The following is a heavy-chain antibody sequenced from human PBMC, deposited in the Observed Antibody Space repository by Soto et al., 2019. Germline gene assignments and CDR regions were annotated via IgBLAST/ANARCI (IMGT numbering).Heavy chain of an antibody. CDR2: IIPILGIA. CDR1: GGTFSSYT. Sequence: QVQLVQSGAEVKKPGSSVKVSCKASGGTFSSYTISWVRQAPGQGLEWMGRIIPILGIANYAQKFQGRVTITADKSTSTAYMELSSLRSEDTAVYYCAISDSSGGNDYWGLGTLVTVSS. J-gene: IGHJ4*02. D-gene: IGHD6-19*01. V-gene: IGHV1-69*02. CDR3: AISDSSGGNDY.